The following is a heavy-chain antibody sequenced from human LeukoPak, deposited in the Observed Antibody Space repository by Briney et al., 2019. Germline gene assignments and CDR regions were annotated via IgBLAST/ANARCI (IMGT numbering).Heavy chain of an antibody. J-gene: IGHJ4*02. CDR3: TTWLSGYYLRTHSDY. D-gene: IGHD3-3*01. CDR1: GFTFSGSA. CDR2: IRSKANSYAT. V-gene: IGHV3-73*01. Sequence: GGSLKLSCAASGFTFSGSAMHWVRQASGKGLEWVGRIRSKANSYATAYAASVKGRFTISRDDSKNTAYLQMNSLKTEDTAVYYCTTWLSGYYLRTHSDYWGQGTLVTVSS.